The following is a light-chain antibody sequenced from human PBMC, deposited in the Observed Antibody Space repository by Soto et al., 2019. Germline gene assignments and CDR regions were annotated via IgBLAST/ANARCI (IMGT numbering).Light chain of an antibody. CDR3: QSYDRGLYGYV. CDR2: ANS. V-gene: IGLV1-40*01. J-gene: IGLJ1*01. Sequence: QSVLAQPPSVSGAPGQRVTVSCAGSSSSIGAGYDVHWYQQLPGAAPKLLIYANSNRPSGVPDRFSGSKSGTSASLAITGFEAEDEADYYCQSYDRGLYGYVFGSGTKVTVL. CDR1: SSSIGAGYD.